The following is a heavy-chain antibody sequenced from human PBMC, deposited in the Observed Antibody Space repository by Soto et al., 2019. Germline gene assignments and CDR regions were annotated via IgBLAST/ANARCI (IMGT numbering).Heavy chain of an antibody. D-gene: IGHD3-10*01. J-gene: IGHJ6*02. CDR2: IYHSGST. CDR1: GGSISSSNW. V-gene: IGHV4-4*02. Sequence: PSETLSLTCAVSGGSISSSNWWSWVRQPPGKGLEWIGEIYHSGSTNYNPSLKSRVTISVDKSKNQFSLKLSSVTAADTAVYYCARDESRYYGSGSYSNPGDYGMDVWGQGTTVTVSS. CDR3: ARDESRYYGSGSYSNPGDYGMDV.